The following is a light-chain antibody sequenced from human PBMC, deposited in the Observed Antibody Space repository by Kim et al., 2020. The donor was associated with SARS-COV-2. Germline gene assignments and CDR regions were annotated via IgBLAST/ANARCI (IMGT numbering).Light chain of an antibody. J-gene: IGLJ2*01. CDR1: SLRRYY. CDR2: GRN. CDR3: KSRDSSGNVV. Sequence: SSELTQDPAVSVALGQTVKITCQGDSLRRYYASWYQQKAGQAPVLVIYGRNTRPSGIPDRLSGSTSGNTASLIITGAQAEDEADFYCKSRDSSGNVVFGGGTQLTVL. V-gene: IGLV3-19*01.